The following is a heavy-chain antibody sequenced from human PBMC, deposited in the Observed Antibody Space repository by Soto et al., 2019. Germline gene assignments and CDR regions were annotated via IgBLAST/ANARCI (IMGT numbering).Heavy chain of an antibody. CDR1: GGSISSYY. CDR3: ARRYGRYFDY. J-gene: IGHJ4*02. CDR2: IYYSGST. Sequence: QVQLQESGPGLVKPSETLSLTCTVSGGSISSYYWSWIRQPPGKGLEWIGYIYYSGSTNNNPSLTTRVTISVDTSKTQFSLKLSSVNAADTAVYYCARRYGRYFDYWGQGTLVTVSS. D-gene: IGHD4-17*01. V-gene: IGHV4-59*08.